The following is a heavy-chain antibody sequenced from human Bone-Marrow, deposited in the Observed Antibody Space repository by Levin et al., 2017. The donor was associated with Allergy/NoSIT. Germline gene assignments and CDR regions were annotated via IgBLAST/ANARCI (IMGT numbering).Heavy chain of an antibody. J-gene: IGHJ5*02. Sequence: ASVKVSCKASGYTFTDYYIYWVRQAPGQGLEWMGIINPSGGSTNHAQKFQGRVTMTRDTSTSTVYMELSSLRSEDTAMYYCARAQIMGAVTTFWFDPWGQGTLVTVSS. V-gene: IGHV1-46*01. CDR3: ARAQIMGAVTTFWFDP. CDR2: INPSGGST. CDR1: GYTFTDYY. D-gene: IGHD4-11*01.